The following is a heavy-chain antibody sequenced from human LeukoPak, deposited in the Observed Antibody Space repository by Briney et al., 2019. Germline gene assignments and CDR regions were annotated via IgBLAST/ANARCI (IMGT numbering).Heavy chain of an antibody. CDR1: GFTFSSYG. CDR2: ISYDGSNK. J-gene: IGHJ6*02. Sequence: PGRSLRLSCAASGFTFSSYGMHWVRQAPGKGLEWVAVISYDGSNKYYADSVKGRFTISRDNSKNTLYLQMNSLRAEDTAVYYCARDGVRPPYYYGMDVWGQGTTVTVSS. D-gene: IGHD1-1*01. V-gene: IGHV3-30*19. CDR3: ARDGVRPPYYYGMDV.